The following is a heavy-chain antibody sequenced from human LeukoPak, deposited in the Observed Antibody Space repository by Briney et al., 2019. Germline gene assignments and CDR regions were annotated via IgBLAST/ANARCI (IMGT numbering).Heavy chain of an antibody. CDR1: GFTFSSYA. V-gene: IGHV3-53*01. CDR2: IYSGGST. J-gene: IGHJ6*02. CDR3: ARGRLFYYYYGMDV. Sequence: GGSLRLSCAASGFTFSSYAMHWVRQAPGKGLEWVSVIYSGGSTYYADSVKGRFTISRDNSKNTLYLQMNSLRAEDTAVYYCARGRLFYYYYGMDVWGQGTTVTVSS. D-gene: IGHD6-19*01.